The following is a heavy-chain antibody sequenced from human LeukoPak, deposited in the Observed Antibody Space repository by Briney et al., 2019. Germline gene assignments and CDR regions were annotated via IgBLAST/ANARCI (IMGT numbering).Heavy chain of an antibody. V-gene: IGHV3-30*02. CDR3: AKPTYGSGNGFDY. Sequence: GGSLRLSCAASAFTFSSYGMHWVRQAPGKGLEGVAFIRYDGSNKYYADSVKGRFTISRDNSKNTLYLQMNSLRAEDTAVYYCAKPTYGSGNGFDYWGQGTLVTVSS. D-gene: IGHD3-10*01. CDR1: AFTFSSYG. J-gene: IGHJ4*02. CDR2: IRYDGSNK.